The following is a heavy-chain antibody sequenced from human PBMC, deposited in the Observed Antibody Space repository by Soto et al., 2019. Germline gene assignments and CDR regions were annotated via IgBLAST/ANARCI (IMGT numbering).Heavy chain of an antibody. CDR2: IYHSGST. Sequence: PSETLSLTCAVSGGSISSSNWWSWVRQPPGKGLEWIGEIYHSGSTNYNPSLKSRVTISVDKSKNQFSLKLSSVTAADTAVYYCARGGTIFGVVAGYYYGMDVWGQGTTVTVS. CDR3: ARGGTIFGVVAGYYYGMDV. D-gene: IGHD3-3*01. V-gene: IGHV4-4*02. CDR1: GGSISSSNW. J-gene: IGHJ6*02.